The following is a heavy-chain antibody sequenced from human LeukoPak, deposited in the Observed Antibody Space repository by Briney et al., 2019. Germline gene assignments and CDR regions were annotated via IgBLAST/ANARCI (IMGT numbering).Heavy chain of an antibody. V-gene: IGHV3-30*02. CDR3: AKDSAVVVPAAISWFDP. CDR1: GFTFDNYG. D-gene: IGHD2-2*02. J-gene: IGHJ5*02. CDR2: IRSDGSIK. Sequence: GGSLRLSCAASGFTFDNYGMHWVRQAPGKGLEWVAFIRSDGSIKYYADSVKGRFTISRDNSKNTLYLQMNSLRAEDTAVYYCAKDSAVVVPAAISWFDPWGQGTLVTVSS.